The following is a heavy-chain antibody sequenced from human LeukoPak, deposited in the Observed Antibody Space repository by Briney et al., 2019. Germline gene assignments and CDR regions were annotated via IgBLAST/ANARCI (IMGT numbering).Heavy chain of an antibody. J-gene: IGHJ4*02. Sequence: ASVKVSCKASGYTFTSYYMHWVRPAPGQGLEWMGIINPSGGSTSYAQKFQGRVTMTRDTSTSTVYMELSSLRSEDTAVYYCARDIVGAPFDYWGQGTLVTVSS. CDR1: GYTFTSYY. V-gene: IGHV1-46*01. CDR3: ARDIVGAPFDY. D-gene: IGHD1-26*01. CDR2: INPSGGST.